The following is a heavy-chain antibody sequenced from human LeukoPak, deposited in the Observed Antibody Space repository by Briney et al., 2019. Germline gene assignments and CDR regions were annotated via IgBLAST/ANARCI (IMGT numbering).Heavy chain of an antibody. CDR3: ARGGLMKSTTVTTNSSYYFDY. J-gene: IGHJ4*02. D-gene: IGHD4-17*01. CDR2: IDRSGST. Sequence: SESLSLSCAVSGVSFSGYSLTWIRQPPGKGLEWIGDIDRSGSTAYNPSLKIRLTISVHTSSNQFSLKLISVTAADTAVYYSARGGLMKSTTVTTNSSYYFDYRGQGTLVTVSS. CDR1: GVSFSGYS. V-gene: IGHV4-34*01.